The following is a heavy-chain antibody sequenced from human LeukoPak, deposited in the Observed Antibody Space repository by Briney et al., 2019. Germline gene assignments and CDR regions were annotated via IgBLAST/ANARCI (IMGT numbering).Heavy chain of an antibody. Sequence: ASVKVSCKASGYTFTTYYMHWVRQAPGQGLEWMGILNPSSGSTSYAQKFQGRVTMTRDTSTSTVYMELSSLRSEDTAVYYCARGKGSVTYDFWSGPYLSSSYYFDYWGQGTLVTVSS. CDR3: ARGKGSVTYDFWSGPYLSSSYYFDY. D-gene: IGHD3-3*01. CDR2: LNPSSGST. J-gene: IGHJ4*02. V-gene: IGHV1-46*01. CDR1: GYTFTTYY.